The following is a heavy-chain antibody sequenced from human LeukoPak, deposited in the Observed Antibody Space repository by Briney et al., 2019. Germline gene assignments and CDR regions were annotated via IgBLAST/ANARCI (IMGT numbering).Heavy chain of an antibody. CDR1: GFTFSSYS. D-gene: IGHD3-22*01. CDR2: ISSSSSYI. CDR3: ARDSRFYYDSSGPDAFDI. V-gene: IGHV3-21*01. J-gene: IGHJ3*02. Sequence: GGSLRLSCAASGFTFSSYSMNWVRQAPGKGLEWVSSISSSSSYIYYADSVKGRFTISRDNAKNSLYLQMNSLRAEDTAVYYCARDSRFYYDSSGPDAFDIWGQGTMVTVSS.